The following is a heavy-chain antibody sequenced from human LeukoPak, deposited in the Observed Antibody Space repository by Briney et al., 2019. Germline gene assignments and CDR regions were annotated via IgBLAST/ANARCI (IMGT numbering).Heavy chain of an antibody. Sequence: SETLSLTCIVSGYSISSGYYWSWIRQPAGKGLEWIGRIYTSGSTNYNPSLKSRVTMSVDTSKNQFSLKLSSVTAADTAVYYCARDIVVVPAAMFGKYNWFDPWGQGTLVTVSS. V-gene: IGHV4-4*07. CDR2: IYTSGST. D-gene: IGHD2-2*01. J-gene: IGHJ5*02. CDR3: ARDIVVVPAAMFGKYNWFDP. CDR1: GYSISSGYY.